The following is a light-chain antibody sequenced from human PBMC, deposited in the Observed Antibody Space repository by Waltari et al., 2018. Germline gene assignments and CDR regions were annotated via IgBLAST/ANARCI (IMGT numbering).Light chain of an antibody. CDR1: SSDVGNYNV. Sequence: QPALTQPASVSGSPGQSITLPCTGTSSDVGNYNVVSWYQQYPGKAPKFIIYEVSEGPSGVSNRFSGSKAGNKASLTISGLHAEDEADYYCCSYAGGTTYVFGTGTKVTVL. J-gene: IGLJ1*01. CDR2: EVS. CDR3: CSYAGGTTYV. V-gene: IGLV2-23*02.